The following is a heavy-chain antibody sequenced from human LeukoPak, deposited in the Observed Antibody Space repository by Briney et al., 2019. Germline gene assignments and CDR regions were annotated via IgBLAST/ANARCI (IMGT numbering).Heavy chain of an antibody. V-gene: IGHV3-48*01. Sequence: GGSLRLSCAASGFTFSSYSMNWVRQAPGKGLEWVSYISSSSSTIYYADSVKGRFTISRDNAKNSLYLQMNSLRAEDTAVYYCARERPGDYDSSGYLNWFDPWGQGTLVTVSS. J-gene: IGHJ5*02. CDR1: GFTFSSYS. D-gene: IGHD3-22*01. CDR2: ISSSSSTI. CDR3: ARERPGDYDSSGYLNWFDP.